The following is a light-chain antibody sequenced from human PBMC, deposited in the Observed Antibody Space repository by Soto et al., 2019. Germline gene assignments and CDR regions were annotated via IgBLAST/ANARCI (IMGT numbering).Light chain of an antibody. Sequence: IVLTQSPPTLSLSPGERATLSCRARQSVSSKLAWYQQKPGQAPRLLIYGASTRATGIPARFSGSGSGTEFTLIISSLQSEDSAVYYCQQYNSWLWTFGQGTK. CDR3: QQYNSWLWT. CDR1: QSVSSK. J-gene: IGKJ1*01. CDR2: GAS. V-gene: IGKV3-15*01.